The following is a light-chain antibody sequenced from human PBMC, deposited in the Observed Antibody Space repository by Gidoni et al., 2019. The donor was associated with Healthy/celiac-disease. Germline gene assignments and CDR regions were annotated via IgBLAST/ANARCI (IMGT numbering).Light chain of an antibody. J-gene: IGKJ2*01. CDR3: QRRHSTPPAHT. CDR2: AAA. CDR1: QGISSY. Sequence: DIQMTQSPSSLSASVGDRGTITCRASQGISSYLNWYQQQPEQATKLLIYAAASLQSGVPSRFRVSGSGTDSALTISSLQPEDFATDYYQRRHSTPPAHTFGQGTKLEIK. V-gene: IGKV1-39*01.